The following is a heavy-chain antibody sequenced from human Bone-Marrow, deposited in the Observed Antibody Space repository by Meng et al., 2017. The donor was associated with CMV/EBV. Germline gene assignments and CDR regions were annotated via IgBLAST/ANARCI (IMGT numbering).Heavy chain of an antibody. CDR1: GFTFSDYY. V-gene: IGHV3-11*04. J-gene: IGHJ1*01. Sequence: GGSLRLSCAASGFTFSDYYMSWIRQALGKGLEWVSYISSSGSTIYYADSVKGRFTISRDNAKNSLYLQMNSLRAEDTAVYYCARDWGQQPAVGFQHWGQGTLVTVSS. D-gene: IGHD6-13*01. CDR2: ISSSGSTI. CDR3: ARDWGQQPAVGFQH.